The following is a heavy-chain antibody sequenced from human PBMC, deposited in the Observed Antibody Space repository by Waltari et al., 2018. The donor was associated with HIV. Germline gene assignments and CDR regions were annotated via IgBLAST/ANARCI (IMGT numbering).Heavy chain of an antibody. D-gene: IGHD5-18*01. CDR1: GLPFGSYG. V-gene: IGHV3-33*01. CDR2: SWYHGDKE. CDR3: ARERGYTSPFDL. Sequence: QVQLVESGGGVVQPGRSLTLSCEATGLPFGSYGLPWVRQAPGKGLGWVAVSWYHGDKEDYADSVKGRFNISRDNSRNTVFLHMNSLRAEDTGFYFCARERGYTSPFDLWGQGTLVTVSS. J-gene: IGHJ1*01.